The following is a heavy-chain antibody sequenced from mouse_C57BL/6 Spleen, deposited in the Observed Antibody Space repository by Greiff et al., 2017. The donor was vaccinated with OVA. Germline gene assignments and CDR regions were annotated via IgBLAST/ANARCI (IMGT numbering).Heavy chain of an antibody. V-gene: IGHV1-59*01. CDR3: AREGDSSGYVDYAMDY. Sequence: QVQLQQPGAELVRPGTSVKLSCKASGYTFTSYWMHWVKQRPGQGLEWIGVIDPSDSYTNYNQKFKGKATLTVDTSSSAAYMQLSSLTSEDSAVYYCAREGDSSGYVDYAMDYWGQGTSVTVSS. J-gene: IGHJ4*01. CDR1: GYTFTSYW. CDR2: IDPSDSYT. D-gene: IGHD3-2*02.